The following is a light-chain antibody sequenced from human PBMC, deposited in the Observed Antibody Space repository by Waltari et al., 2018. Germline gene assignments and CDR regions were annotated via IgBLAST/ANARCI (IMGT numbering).Light chain of an antibody. Sequence: QSALTQPASVSGSPGPPISISCTATSSDVGSYDLVSWYQQHPGKAPKLMIYEVYKRPSGVANRFSGSKSGNTASLTISVLQAEDEADYYCCSYAGSSTFTFGGGTKLTVL. V-gene: IGLV2-23*02. J-gene: IGLJ2*01. CDR2: EVY. CDR3: CSYAGSSTFT. CDR1: SSDVGSYDL.